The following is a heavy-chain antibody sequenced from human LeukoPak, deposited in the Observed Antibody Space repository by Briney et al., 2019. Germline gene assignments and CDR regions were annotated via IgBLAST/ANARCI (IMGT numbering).Heavy chain of an antibody. Sequence: SETLSLTCTVSGGSVTSASHYWAWIRQPPGKGLEWIGSIHYSGSTYYSPSLKSRLTISGDTSKSQFSLKLTFVTAADTAVHYCTRHHDYGDKIDYWGQGTLVTVSS. CDR1: GGSVTSASHY. J-gene: IGHJ4*02. D-gene: IGHD4-23*01. V-gene: IGHV4-39*01. CDR2: IHYSGST. CDR3: TRHHDYGDKIDY.